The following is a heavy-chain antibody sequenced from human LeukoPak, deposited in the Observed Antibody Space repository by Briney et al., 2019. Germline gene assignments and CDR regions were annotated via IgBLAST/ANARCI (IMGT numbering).Heavy chain of an antibody. CDR2: IHYSGST. CDR1: GGSISSYY. V-gene: IGHV4-59*01. CDR3: ARGEGQAVSAFDY. J-gene: IGHJ4*02. Sequence: SETLSLTCTVTGGSISSYYWNWIRQPPGKGLEWLGYIHYSGSTKYNPSLESRVTISLDTAKNQFSLRLSSLTAADTAVYYCARGEGQAVSAFDYWGQGTLVTVSS. D-gene: IGHD2-21*02.